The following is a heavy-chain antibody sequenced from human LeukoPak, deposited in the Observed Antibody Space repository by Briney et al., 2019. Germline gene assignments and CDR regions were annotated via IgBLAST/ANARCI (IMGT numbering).Heavy chain of an antibody. CDR1: GFTFSSYT. Sequence: GGSLRLSCAASGFTFSSYTIHWVRQAPGRGLEWVALISFDGREKYYADSVKGRFTISRDKSKNTLYLQMNSLRADDTAVYYCARSNDCGGDCYSFDYWGQGTLVTVS. CDR3: ARSNDCGGDCYSFDY. CDR2: ISFDGREK. D-gene: IGHD2-21*02. J-gene: IGHJ4*02. V-gene: IGHV3-30*04.